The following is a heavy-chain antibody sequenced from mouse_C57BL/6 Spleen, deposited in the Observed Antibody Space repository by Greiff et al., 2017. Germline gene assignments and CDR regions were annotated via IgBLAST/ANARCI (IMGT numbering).Heavy chain of an antibody. CDR2: IDSNSGGT. CDR3: ARRYDYDAMDY. V-gene: IGHV1-72*01. CDR1: GYTFTSYW. Sequence: QVQLQQPGAELVKPGASVKLSCTASGYTFTSYWMHWVQQRPGRGLEWIGRIDSNSGGTKYNEKFKSQATLTVDKPSSTAYMQLSSLTSEDSAVYYCARRYDYDAMDYWGQGTSVTVSS. J-gene: IGHJ4*01. D-gene: IGHD1-1*01.